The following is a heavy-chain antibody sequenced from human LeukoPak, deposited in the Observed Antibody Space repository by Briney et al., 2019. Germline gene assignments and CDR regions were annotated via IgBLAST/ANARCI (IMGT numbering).Heavy chain of an antibody. D-gene: IGHD6-13*01. V-gene: IGHV1-69*13. CDR1: VNVFTNYA. CDR2: IIPIFGTA. Sequence: ASVKVSCKASVNVFTNYAFNWVRQAPGQGLEWMGGIIPIFGTANYAQKFQGRVTITADESTSTAYMELSSLRSEDTAVYYCARGTYSSSWYRYYYYYYMDVWGKGTTVTISS. J-gene: IGHJ6*03. CDR3: ARGTYSSSWYRYYYYYYMDV.